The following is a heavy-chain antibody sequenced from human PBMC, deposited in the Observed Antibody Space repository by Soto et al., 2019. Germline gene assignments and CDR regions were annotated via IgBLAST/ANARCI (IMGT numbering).Heavy chain of an antibody. D-gene: IGHD6-19*01. J-gene: IGHJ4*02. CDR3: AKDRGGSGWRFDY. CDR1: GFTFGNYA. V-gene: IGHV3-23*01. CDR2: IAASGATT. Sequence: PGGSLRLSCAASGFTFGNYAMSWVRQAPGKGLEWVSAIAASGATTYYADSVKGGLTVSRDNSKNTLYLQMNSLRAEDTAVYYCAKDRGGSGWRFDYWGQGTLVTVSS.